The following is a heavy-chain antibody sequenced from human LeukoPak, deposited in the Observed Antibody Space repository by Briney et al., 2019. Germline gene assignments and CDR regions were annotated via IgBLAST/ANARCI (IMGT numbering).Heavy chain of an antibody. CDR1: GFTFSSYG. CDR2: ISYDGTNK. Sequence: RPGGSLRLSCAVSGFTFSSYGMHWVRQAQGKGLEWMAVISYDGTNKYYADSVKGRFTISRDNSKNTLYLQMNSLRAEDTAVYYCAKDLNYDFWSGLGNWGQGTLVTVSS. V-gene: IGHV3-30*18. CDR3: AKDLNYDFWSGLGN. J-gene: IGHJ4*02. D-gene: IGHD3-3*01.